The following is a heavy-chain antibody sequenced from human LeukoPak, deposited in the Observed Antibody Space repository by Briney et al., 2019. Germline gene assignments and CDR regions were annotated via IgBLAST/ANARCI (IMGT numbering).Heavy chain of an antibody. J-gene: IGHJ4*02. Sequence: PSETLSLTCTVSGGSISSGGYYWSWIRQHPGKGLEWIGYIYYSGSTYYNPSLKSRVTISVDTSKNQFSLKLSSVTAADTAVYYCARPRARQQLALDYWGQGTLVTVSS. D-gene: IGHD6-13*01. CDR2: IYYSGST. V-gene: IGHV4-31*03. CDR1: GGSISSGGYY. CDR3: ARPRARQQLALDY.